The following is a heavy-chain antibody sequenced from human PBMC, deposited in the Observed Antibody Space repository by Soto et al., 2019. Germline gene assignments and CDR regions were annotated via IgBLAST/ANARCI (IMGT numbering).Heavy chain of an antibody. J-gene: IGHJ6*02. CDR1: GFTFNNYA. CDR3: AKDLGGSAKRWYGMDV. Sequence: EVQLLESGGGLVQPGGSLRLSCAASGFTFNNYAMTWVRQAPGKGLEWVSSISGSGGSTYYADSVRGRFTVSRDNSNNTLQLQMSRLRVEDTAVYYCAKDLGGSAKRWYGMDVWGQGTTVTVFS. V-gene: IGHV3-23*01. D-gene: IGHD3-10*01. CDR2: ISGSGGST.